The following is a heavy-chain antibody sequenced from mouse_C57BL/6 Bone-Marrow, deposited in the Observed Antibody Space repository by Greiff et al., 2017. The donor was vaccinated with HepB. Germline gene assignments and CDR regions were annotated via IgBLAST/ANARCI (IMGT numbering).Heavy chain of an antibody. Sequence: DVKLQESGGDLVKPGGSLKLSCAASGFTFSSYGMSWVRQTPDKRLEWVATISSGGSYTYYPDSVKGRFTISRDNAKNTLYLQMSSLKSEDTAMYYCARPYYGSSYYAMDYWGQGTSVTVSS. CDR3: ARPYYGSSYYAMDY. CDR2: ISSGGSYT. J-gene: IGHJ4*01. CDR1: GFTFSSYG. D-gene: IGHD1-1*01. V-gene: IGHV5-6*02.